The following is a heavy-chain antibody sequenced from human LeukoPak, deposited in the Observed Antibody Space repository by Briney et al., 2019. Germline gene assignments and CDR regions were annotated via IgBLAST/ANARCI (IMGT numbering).Heavy chain of an antibody. CDR3: ASGMGSGSPKFGY. V-gene: IGHV1-46*01. J-gene: IGHJ4*02. CDR1: GYTFTRYY. Sequence: ASVKVSCKASGYTFTRYYIHWVRQAPGQGLEWMGIIDPSGGTTNYAQSFQGRVALTRDMSTSTVYMELSSLRSEDTAVYYCASGMGSGSPKFGYWGQGTLVTVSS. D-gene: IGHD3-10*01. CDR2: IDPSGGTT.